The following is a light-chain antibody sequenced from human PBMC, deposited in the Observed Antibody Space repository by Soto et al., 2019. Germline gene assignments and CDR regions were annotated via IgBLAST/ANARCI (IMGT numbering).Light chain of an antibody. CDR1: QDISNY. CDR3: QQYDNLPLT. V-gene: IGKV1-33*01. CDR2: DAS. J-gene: IGKJ4*01. Sequence: DIQMTQSPASLSSSVVDRVTITCQASQDISNYLNWYQQKPGKAPKLLIYDASNFETGVPSRFSGSGSGTDFTFTISSLQPEDMATYYCQQYDNLPLTFGGGTKVEIK.